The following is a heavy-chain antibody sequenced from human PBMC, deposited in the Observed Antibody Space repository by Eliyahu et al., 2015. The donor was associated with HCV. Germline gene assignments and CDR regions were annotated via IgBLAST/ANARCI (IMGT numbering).Heavy chain of an antibody. J-gene: IGHJ4*02. CDR1: GFNFSTYN. Sequence: EVRLVESGGGLVTPGGSLRLSCAASGFNFSTYNMNWVRQAPGMGLEWVSSISRRSTYIYYADSVKGRFTISRDNARNSLYLEMNSLRAEDTAVYYCARDLALRLYDYWGQGSLVTVSS. CDR3: ARDLALRLYDY. D-gene: IGHD2/OR15-2a*01. CDR2: ISRRSTYI. V-gene: IGHV3-21*01.